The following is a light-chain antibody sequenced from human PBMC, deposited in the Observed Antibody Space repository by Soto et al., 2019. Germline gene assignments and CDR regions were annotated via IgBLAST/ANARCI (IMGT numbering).Light chain of an antibody. CDR1: RSLDGNY. Sequence: PSPRPLSFPPGERATLSCRAIRSLDGNYLAWYQQKPGQAPSVLIYEASSRATGIPDRFSGSGSGTDFTLTISRLEPEDFAVYYCQQYGSSPPYTFGQGTKVDIK. CDR2: EAS. V-gene: IGKV3-20*01. CDR3: QQYGSSPPYT. J-gene: IGKJ2*01.